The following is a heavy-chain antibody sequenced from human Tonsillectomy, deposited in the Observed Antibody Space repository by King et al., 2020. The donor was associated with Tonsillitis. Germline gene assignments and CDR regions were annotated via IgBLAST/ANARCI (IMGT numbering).Heavy chain of an antibody. CDR2: IKSKTDGGTT. Sequence: VQLVESGGGLVKPGGSLRLSCAASGFTFSNAWMSWVRQAPGKGLEWVGRIKSKTDGGTTDYATPVKGRFTISRDDAKNTLYLQMNSLKTEDTAVSYCTTAWSAYGDYWGQGTLVTVSS. D-gene: IGHD3-3*01. CDR1: GFTFSNAW. J-gene: IGHJ4*02. V-gene: IGHV3-15*01. CDR3: TTAWSAYGDY.